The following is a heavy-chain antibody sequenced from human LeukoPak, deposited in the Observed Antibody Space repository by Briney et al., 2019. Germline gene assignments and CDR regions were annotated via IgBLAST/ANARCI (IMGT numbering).Heavy chain of an antibody. Sequence: ASVKVSCKASGYTFTSYGISWVRQAPGQGLEWMGWISAYNDNANYAQKLQGRVTMTTDTSTSTAYMELRSLRSDDTAVYYCARVHYDILTGYSYFDYWGQGTLVTVSS. CDR1: GYTFTSYG. CDR3: ARVHYDILTGYSYFDY. V-gene: IGHV1-18*01. D-gene: IGHD3-9*01. J-gene: IGHJ4*02. CDR2: ISAYNDNA.